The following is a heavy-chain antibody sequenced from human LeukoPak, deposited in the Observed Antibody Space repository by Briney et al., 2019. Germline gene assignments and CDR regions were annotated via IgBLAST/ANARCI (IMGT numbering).Heavy chain of an antibody. V-gene: IGHV4-34*01. CDR2: INHSGST. J-gene: IGHJ6*02. CDR3: ARGPGSDFWSGSHLARYYYGMDV. D-gene: IGHD3-3*01. CDR1: GGSFSGYY. Sequence: PSETLSLTCAVYGGSFSGYYWSWIRQPPGKGLEWIGEINHSGSTNYNPSLKSRVTISVDTSKNQFSLKLSSVTAADTAVYYCARGPGSDFWSGSHLARYYYGMDVWGQGTTVTVSS.